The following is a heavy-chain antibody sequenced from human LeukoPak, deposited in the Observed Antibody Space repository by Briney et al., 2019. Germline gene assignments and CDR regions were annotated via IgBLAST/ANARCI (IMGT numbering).Heavy chain of an antibody. J-gene: IGHJ4*02. D-gene: IGHD3-22*01. Sequence: GGSLRLSCSASGFTFKSYAMHWVRQAPGKGLEWVAVISYDGSNKYYADSVKGRFTISRDNSKNTLYLQMNSLRAEDTAVYYCARDLKVPYYYDSSGYYYGSLDYWGQGTLVTVSS. V-gene: IGHV3-30*04. CDR3: ARDLKVPYYYDSSGYYYGSLDY. CDR2: ISYDGSNK. CDR1: GFTFKSYA.